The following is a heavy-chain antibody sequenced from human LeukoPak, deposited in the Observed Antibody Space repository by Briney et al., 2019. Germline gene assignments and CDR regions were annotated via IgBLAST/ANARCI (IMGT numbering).Heavy chain of an antibody. CDR2: ISSSSSYI. D-gene: IGHD2-21*02. CDR1: GFTFSSYS. Sequence: GGSLRLSCAASGFTFSSYSMNWVRQAPGKGLEWVSSISSSSSYICYADSVKGRFTISRDNAKNSLYLQMNSLRAEDTAVYYCARDPCGGDCYGTDYWGQGTLVTVSS. V-gene: IGHV3-21*01. CDR3: ARDPCGGDCYGTDY. J-gene: IGHJ4*02.